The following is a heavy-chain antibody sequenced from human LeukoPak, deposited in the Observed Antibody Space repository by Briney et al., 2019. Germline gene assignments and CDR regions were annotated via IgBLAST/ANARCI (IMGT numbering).Heavy chain of an antibody. CDR1: GGSFSGYY. J-gene: IGHJ5*02. Sequence: SETLSLTCAAYGGSFSGYYWSWIRQPPGKGLEWIGEINHSGSTNYNPSLKSRVTISVDTSKNQFSLKLSSVTAADTAVYYCARGQNWAARLLRWFDPWGQGTLVTVSS. D-gene: IGHD6-6*01. CDR2: INHSGST. CDR3: ARGQNWAARLLRWFDP. V-gene: IGHV4-34*01.